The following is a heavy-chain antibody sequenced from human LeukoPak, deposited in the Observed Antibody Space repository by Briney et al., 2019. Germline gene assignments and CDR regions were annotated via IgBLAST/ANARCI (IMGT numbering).Heavy chain of an antibody. Sequence: ASVKVSCKASGYTFTSFGISWVRQAPGQGLEWMGWINTYNANTNYAQKLQGRVPMTTDTSTNTVNMELRSLRSDDTAVYYCARDGAYDKYSFDMWGRGTMVTVSS. CDR2: INTYNANT. D-gene: IGHD3-22*01. V-gene: IGHV1-18*01. CDR1: GYTFTSFG. CDR3: ARDGAYDKYSFDM. J-gene: IGHJ3*02.